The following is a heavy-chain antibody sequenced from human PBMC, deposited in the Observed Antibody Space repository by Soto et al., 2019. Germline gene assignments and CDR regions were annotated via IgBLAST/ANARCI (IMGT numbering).Heavy chain of an antibody. CDR1: GFTLNNYG. CDR3: VKESTPPFFDS. D-gene: IGHD2-15*01. CDR2: MWYDGLRQ. J-gene: IGHJ4*02. Sequence: GESLKISCVGSGFTLNNYGVHWVRQAPGKGLEWVALMWYDGLRQTYLDSVRGRFTVSRDSSTNTIYLQMNSLRVEDTGNYFCVKESTPPFFDSWGQGTPVTVSS. V-gene: IGHV3-33*03.